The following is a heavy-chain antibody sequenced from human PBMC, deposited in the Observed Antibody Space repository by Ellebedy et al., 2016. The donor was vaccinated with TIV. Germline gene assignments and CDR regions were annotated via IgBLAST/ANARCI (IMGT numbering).Heavy chain of an antibody. V-gene: IGHV4-4*08. CDR3: ARDPYSYGSGSYYNPV. Sequence: SETLSLTXTVSGGSISNYYWTWIRQPPGKGLEWIGYIYSSGSTNYNPSLKSRVTISVDTSKNQFSLKLSSVTAADTAVYYCARDPYSYGSGSYYNPVWGQGTLVTVSS. CDR1: GGSISNYY. CDR2: IYSSGST. J-gene: IGHJ4*02. D-gene: IGHD3-10*01.